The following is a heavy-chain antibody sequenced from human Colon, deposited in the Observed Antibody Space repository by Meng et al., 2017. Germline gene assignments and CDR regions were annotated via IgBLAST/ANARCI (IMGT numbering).Heavy chain of an antibody. J-gene: IGHJ4*02. CDR3: AREGPVAVAGYDY. Sequence: SETLSLTCNVSGVSVRSGSYYWNWIRQPPGKTLEWLVYIYYTGSTTYNPSLQSRVTISLDTANNQFSLTLRAVTAADTAGYYCAREGPVAVAGYDYWGQGTLVTISS. CDR1: GVSVRSGSYY. CDR2: IYYTGST. V-gene: IGHV4-61*01. D-gene: IGHD6-19*01.